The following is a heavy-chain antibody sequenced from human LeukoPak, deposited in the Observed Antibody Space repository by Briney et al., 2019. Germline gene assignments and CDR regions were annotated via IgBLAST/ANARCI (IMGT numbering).Heavy chain of an antibody. CDR3: ASSLSTGWGPIDDY. V-gene: IGHV3-48*03. J-gene: IGHJ4*02. Sequence: QPGGSLRLSCAASGFTFSNYEMNWVRQGPGKGLEWVSYIEGSSTTIRYADSVKGRFTISRDNAKKSLYLQMNSLRVEDTAVYYCASSLSTGWGPIDDYWGQGTVVTVSS. CDR1: GFTFSNYE. CDR2: IEGSSTTI. D-gene: IGHD6-19*01.